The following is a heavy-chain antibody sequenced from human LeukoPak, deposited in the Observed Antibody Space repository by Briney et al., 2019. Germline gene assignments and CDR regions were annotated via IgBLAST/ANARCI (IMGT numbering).Heavy chain of an antibody. CDR3: ARSPWDSRLYMDV. CDR1: GFTFSDYY. V-gene: IGHV3-11*04. Sequence: PGGSLRLSCAASGFTFSDYYMSWIRQAPGKGLEWVSYIGRGGSPTYYADSVKGRFTISRDNAKNSLYLQMNSLRAEDTAVYYCARSPWDSRLYMDVWGKGTTVTVSS. CDR2: IGRGGSPT. D-gene: IGHD1-26*01. J-gene: IGHJ6*03.